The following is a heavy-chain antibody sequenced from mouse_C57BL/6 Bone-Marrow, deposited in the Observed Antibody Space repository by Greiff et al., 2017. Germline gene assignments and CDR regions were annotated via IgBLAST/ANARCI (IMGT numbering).Heavy chain of an antibody. CDR3: ARRERWLLPRFAMDY. CDR1: GYTFTSYW. CDR2: IYPGSGST. Sequence: QVQLKQPGAELVKPGASVKMSCKASGYTFTSYWITWVKQRPGQGLEWIGDIYPGSGSTNYNEKFKSKATLTEDTSSSTAYMQLSSLTSEDSAVYYCARRERWLLPRFAMDYWGQGTSVTVSS. J-gene: IGHJ4*01. D-gene: IGHD2-3*01. V-gene: IGHV1-55*01.